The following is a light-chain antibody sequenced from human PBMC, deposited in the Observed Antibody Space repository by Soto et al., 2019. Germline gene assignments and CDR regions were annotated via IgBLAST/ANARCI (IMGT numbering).Light chain of an antibody. CDR1: QSINNY. CDR3: QQLDSYPWT. Sequence: DIQMTQSPASLSVSVGDRVTITCRASQSINNYLNWYQQKPGKAPKVLIYGASTLQSGVPSRFSGSGSGTEFTLTISSLQPEDFATYFCQQLDSYPWTFGHGTQVQIK. J-gene: IGKJ1*01. CDR2: GAS. V-gene: IGKV1-9*01.